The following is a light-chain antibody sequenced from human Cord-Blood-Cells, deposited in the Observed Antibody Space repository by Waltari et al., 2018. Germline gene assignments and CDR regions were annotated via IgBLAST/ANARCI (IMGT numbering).Light chain of an antibody. Sequence: QSALTQPASVSGSPGQSITISCTGTSSDVGGYNYVSWYQQHPGKAPKLMIYEVSNRPSGVSNRVAGSKSGNTASLTISGVQAEDEADYYCSSYTSSSTYVFGTGTKVTV. CDR3: SSYTSSSTYV. V-gene: IGLV2-14*01. CDR2: EVS. CDR1: SSDVGGYNY. J-gene: IGLJ1*01.